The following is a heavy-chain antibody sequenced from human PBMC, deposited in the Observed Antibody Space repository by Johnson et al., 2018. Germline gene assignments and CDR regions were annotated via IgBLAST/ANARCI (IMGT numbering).Heavy chain of an antibody. D-gene: IGHD5-18*01. V-gene: IGHV4-59*01. CDR1: GGSISSYY. J-gene: IGHJ6*02. Sequence: QVQLQESGPGLVKSSETLSLTCSVSGGSISSYYWSWIRQPPGKGLEWIGYIYYSGSTNYNPSLKSRVTISADTSKNQFSLKLSSVTAADTAVYYGAGGAPVYSYGQKQTYGMDVWGQGTTVTVSS. CDR3: AGGAPVYSYGQKQTYGMDV. CDR2: IYYSGST.